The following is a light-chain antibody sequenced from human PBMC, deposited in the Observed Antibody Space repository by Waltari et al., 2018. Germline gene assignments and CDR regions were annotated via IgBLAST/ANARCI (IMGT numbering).Light chain of an antibody. Sequence: QSALTQPASVSGSPGQSITISCTGTSSDVGGYNYVSWYQQYPGKAPQLMIYDVNNRPSWVSNRFSCSKSGNTSSLTISGLQAEDEADYYCSSYTSSSTQVFGGGTNLTVL. CDR2: DVN. CDR3: SSYTSSSTQV. V-gene: IGLV2-14*03. CDR1: SSDVGGYNY. J-gene: IGLJ3*02.